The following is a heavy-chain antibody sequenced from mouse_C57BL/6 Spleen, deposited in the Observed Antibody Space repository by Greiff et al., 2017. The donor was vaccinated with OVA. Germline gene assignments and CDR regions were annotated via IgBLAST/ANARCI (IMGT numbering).Heavy chain of an antibody. J-gene: IGHJ2*01. D-gene: IGHD1-1*01. Sequence: EVKLMESGPGLVKPSQSLSLTCSVTGYSITSGYYWNWIRQFPGNKLEWMGYISYDGSNNYNPSLKNRISITRDTSKNQFFLKLNSVTTEDTATYYCARDGSSFGYFDYWGQGTTLTVSS. CDR1: GYSITSGYY. CDR2: ISYDGSN. CDR3: ARDGSSFGYFDY. V-gene: IGHV3-6*01.